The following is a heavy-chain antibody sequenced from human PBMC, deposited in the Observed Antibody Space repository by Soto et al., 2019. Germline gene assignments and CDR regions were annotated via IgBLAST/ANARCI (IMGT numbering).Heavy chain of an antibody. D-gene: IGHD3-3*01. CDR1: GFTFSSYA. J-gene: IGHJ4*02. CDR2: ISGSGGST. V-gene: IGHV3-23*01. Sequence: GGSLRLSCAASGFTFSSYAMSWVRQAPGKGLEWVSAISGSGGSTYYADSVKGRFTISRDNSKNTLYLQMSSLRAEDTAVYYCAKDSRALRFLEWLFCYFDYWGQGTLVTVSS. CDR3: AKDSRALRFLEWLFCYFDY.